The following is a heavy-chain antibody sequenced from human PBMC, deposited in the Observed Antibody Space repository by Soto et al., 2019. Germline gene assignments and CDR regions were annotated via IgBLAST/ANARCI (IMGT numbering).Heavy chain of an antibody. CDR3: AKGDIVVVVAANGPDY. D-gene: IGHD2-15*01. Sequence: GGSLRLSCAASGFTFSSYAMSWVRQATGKGLEWVSAISGSGGSTYYADSVKGRFTISRDSSKNTLYLKMNSLRAEDTAVYYCAKGDIVVVVAANGPDYWGQGTLVTVSS. J-gene: IGHJ4*02. V-gene: IGHV3-23*01. CDR2: ISGSGGST. CDR1: GFTFSSYA.